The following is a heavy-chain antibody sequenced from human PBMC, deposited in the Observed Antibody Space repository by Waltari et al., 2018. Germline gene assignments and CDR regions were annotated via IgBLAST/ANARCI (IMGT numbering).Heavy chain of an antibody. CDR1: GYSISSGYY. CDR2: IYHSGST. V-gene: IGHV4-38-2*01. D-gene: IGHD6-13*01. J-gene: IGHJ4*02. Sequence: QVQLQESGPGLVKPSETLSLTCAVSGYSISSGYYWGWIRQPPGKWLEWIGSIYHSGSTSYNPSLKSRVIISVDTSKNQFSLKLSSVTAADTAVYYCAAYSSRTNCFDCWGQGTLVTVSS. CDR3: AAYSSRTNCFDC.